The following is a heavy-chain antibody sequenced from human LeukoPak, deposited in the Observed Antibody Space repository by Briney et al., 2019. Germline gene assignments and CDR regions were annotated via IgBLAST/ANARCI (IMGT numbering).Heavy chain of an antibody. CDR1: GFTFSSYW. Sequence: GGSLRLSCAASGFTFSSYWMSWVRQAPGKALEWVANIKQDGSAKYYVDSVKGRFTISRDNAKNSLYLQMNSLRAEDTAVYYCARDQCSGGSCYWFDPWGQGTLVTVSS. D-gene: IGHD2-15*01. V-gene: IGHV3-7*01. J-gene: IGHJ5*02. CDR3: ARDQCSGGSCYWFDP. CDR2: IKQDGSAK.